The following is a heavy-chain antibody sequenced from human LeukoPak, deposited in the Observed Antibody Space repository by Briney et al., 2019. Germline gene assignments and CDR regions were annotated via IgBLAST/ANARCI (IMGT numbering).Heavy chain of an antibody. CDR2: INHSGST. V-gene: IGHV4-34*01. CDR3: ARWARYYYYGMDV. Sequence: SETLSLTCAVYGGSFSGYYWSWIRQPPGKGLEWIGEINHSGSTNYNPSLKSRVTISADTSKNQFSLKLSSVTAADTAVYYCARWARYYYYGMDVWGQGTTVTVSS. CDR1: GGSFSGYY. D-gene: IGHD1-26*01. J-gene: IGHJ6*02.